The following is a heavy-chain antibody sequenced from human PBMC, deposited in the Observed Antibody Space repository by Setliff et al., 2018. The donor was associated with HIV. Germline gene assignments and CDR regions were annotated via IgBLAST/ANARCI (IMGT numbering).Heavy chain of an antibody. CDR2: IDGDDDK. J-gene: IGHJ3*02. V-gene: IGHV2-70*01. Sequence: PTQTLTLTCTFSGFSLSTSGMSVRWMRQPPGKTLEWLAHIDGDDDKYYNTSLRTRLTISKDTSKNQVVLRMTNMDPVDTGMYYCARIYGRSGPIWGQGTMVTVSS. CDR1: GFSLSTSGMS. CDR3: ARIYGRSGPI. D-gene: IGHD2-15*01.